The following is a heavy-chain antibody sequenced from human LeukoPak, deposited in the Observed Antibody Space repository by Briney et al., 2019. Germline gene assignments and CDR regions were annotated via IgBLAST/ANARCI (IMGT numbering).Heavy chain of an antibody. D-gene: IGHD2-21*01. J-gene: IGHJ4*02. CDR2: INRDGTEK. CDR3: VRGDWYFES. Sequence: GGSLRLSWATSGFNFSDSRMTWVRQAPGKGLQWVANINRDGTEKPFLDSIEGRFTISRDNRKKSLYLQMNSLRPQDTAVYFCVRGDWYFESWGQGTLVTVSS. V-gene: IGHV3-7*04. CDR1: GFNFSDSR.